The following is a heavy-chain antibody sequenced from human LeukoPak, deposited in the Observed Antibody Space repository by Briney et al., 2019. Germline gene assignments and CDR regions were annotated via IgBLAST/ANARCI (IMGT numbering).Heavy chain of an antibody. D-gene: IGHD2-2*01. CDR2: MNPNSGNT. V-gene: IGHV1-8*01. J-gene: IGHJ4*02. CDR3: ARDSPYSTD. Sequence: ASVKVSCKASGYIFTSYVLHWVRQATGQGLEWMGWMNPNSGNTGYAQKFQVRVTMTRNTSISTAYMELSSLRSEDTAVYYCARDSPYSTDWGQGTLVTVSS. CDR1: GYIFTSYV.